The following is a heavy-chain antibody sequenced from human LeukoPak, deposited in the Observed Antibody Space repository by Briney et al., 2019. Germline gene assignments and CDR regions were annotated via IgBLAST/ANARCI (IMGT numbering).Heavy chain of an antibody. CDR3: ARIVDTAMVNDY. V-gene: IGHV1-18*01. D-gene: IGHD5-18*01. Sequence: ASVKVSCKASGYTFTSYGISWVRQAPGQGLEWMGWISAYNGNTNYAQKLQGRVTMSTDTSTSTAYMELRSLRSDDTAVYYCARIVDTAMVNDYWGQGTLVTDSA. CDR1: GYTFTSYG. CDR2: ISAYNGNT. J-gene: IGHJ4*02.